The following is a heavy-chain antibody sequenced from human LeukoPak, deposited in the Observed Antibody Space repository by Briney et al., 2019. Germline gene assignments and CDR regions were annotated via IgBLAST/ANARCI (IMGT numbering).Heavy chain of an antibody. D-gene: IGHD2-15*01. V-gene: IGHV3-33*01. CDR3: VRYCNGGSCYRAAFDV. Sequence: PGWSLRLSCAASGFTFSDYGMYWVRQAPGKGLEWAALIWYDGGKKYYTDSVRGRFTISRDNSKNTLYLQMDSLRAEDTAVYYCVRYCNGGSCYRAAFDVWGPGTMVTVSS. J-gene: IGHJ3*01. CDR1: GFTFSDYG. CDR2: IWYDGGKK.